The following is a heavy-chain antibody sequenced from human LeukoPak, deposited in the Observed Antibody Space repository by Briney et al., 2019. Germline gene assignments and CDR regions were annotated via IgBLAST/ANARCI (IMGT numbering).Heavy chain of an antibody. J-gene: IGHJ4*02. CDR2: INHSGST. V-gene: IGHV4-34*01. D-gene: IGHD3-3*01. Sequence: PSETLSLTCTVSGGSISSYYWSWIRQPPGKGLEWIGEINHSGSTNYNPSLKSRVTISVDTSKNQFSLKLSSVTAADTAVYYCARGAYTYYDFWSGYYRPFDYWGQGTLVTVSS. CDR1: GGSISSYY. CDR3: ARGAYTYYDFWSGYYRPFDY.